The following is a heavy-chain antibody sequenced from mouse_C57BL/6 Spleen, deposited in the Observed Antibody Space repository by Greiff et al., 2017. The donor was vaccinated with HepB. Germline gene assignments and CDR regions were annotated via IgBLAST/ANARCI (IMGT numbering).Heavy chain of an antibody. CDR3: ARGGLRREYYFDY. CDR1: GYAFSSSW. D-gene: IGHD2-4*01. CDR2: IYPGDGDT. Sequence: QVQLQQSGPELVKPGASVKISCKASGYAFSSSWMNWVKQRPGKGLEWIGRIYPGDGDTNYNGKFKGKATLTADKSSSTAYMQLSSLTSEDSAVYICARGGLRREYYFDYWGQGTTLTVSS. J-gene: IGHJ2*01. V-gene: IGHV1-82*01.